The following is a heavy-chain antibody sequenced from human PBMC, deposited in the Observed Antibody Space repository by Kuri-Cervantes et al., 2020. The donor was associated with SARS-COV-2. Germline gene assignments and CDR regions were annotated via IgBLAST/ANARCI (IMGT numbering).Heavy chain of an antibody. CDR2: MNPNSGNT. CDR1: GYTFTSYD. V-gene: IGHV1-8*03. J-gene: IGHJ4*02. CDR3: ASSGSYSPFDY. D-gene: IGHD1-26*01. Sequence: ASVKVSSKASGYTFTSYDINWVRQATGQGLEWMGWMNPNSGNTGYAQKFQGRVTITRNTSISTAYMELSSLRSEDTAVYYCASSGSYSPFDYWGQGTLVTVSS.